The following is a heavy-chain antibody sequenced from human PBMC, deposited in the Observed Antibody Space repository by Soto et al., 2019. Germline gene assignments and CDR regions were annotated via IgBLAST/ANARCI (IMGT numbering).Heavy chain of an antibody. CDR1: GGSISSGGYY. V-gene: IGHV4-31*03. CDR2: IYYSGST. Sequence: SLTCTVSGGSISSGGYYWSWIRQHPGKGLEWIGYIYYSGSTYYNPSLKSRVTISVDTSKNQFSLKLSSVTAADTAVYYCARTYDFWSGSLEGWFDPWGQGTLVTVSS. CDR3: ARTYDFWSGSLEGWFDP. D-gene: IGHD3-3*01. J-gene: IGHJ5*02.